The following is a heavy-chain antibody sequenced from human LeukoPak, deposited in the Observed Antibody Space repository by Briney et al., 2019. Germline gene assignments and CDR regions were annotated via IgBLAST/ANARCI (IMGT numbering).Heavy chain of an antibody. J-gene: IGHJ4*02. CDR1: GGSISSSSYY. V-gene: IGHV4-39*07. CDR2: IYYSGST. D-gene: IGHD3-22*01. Sequence: KSSETLSLTCTVSGGSISSSSYYWGWIRQPPGKGLEWIGSIYYSGSTYYNPSLKSRVTISIDTSKNQFSLKLSSVAAADTAVYYCARLYYDNSGYYYFDYWGQGTLVTVSS. CDR3: ARLYYDNSGYYYFDY.